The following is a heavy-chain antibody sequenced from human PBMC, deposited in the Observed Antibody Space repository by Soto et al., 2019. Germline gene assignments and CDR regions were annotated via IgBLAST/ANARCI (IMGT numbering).Heavy chain of an antibody. D-gene: IGHD1-1*01. V-gene: IGHV3-23*01. J-gene: IGHJ4*02. Sequence: PGGSLRLSCAASGFTFSIYAMTWVRQSPGKGLEWVSSMSRTGDNTYYADSVKGRFTISRDNAKNTLYLQMNALRVEDTAVYYCTRGPRSTSTGTGAFWGQGTLVTVSS. CDR3: TRGPRSTSTGTGAF. CDR2: MSRTGDNT. CDR1: GFTFSIYA.